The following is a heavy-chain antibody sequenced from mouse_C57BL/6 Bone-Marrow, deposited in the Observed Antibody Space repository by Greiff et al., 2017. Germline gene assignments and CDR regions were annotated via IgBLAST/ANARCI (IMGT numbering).Heavy chain of an antibody. CDR2: IHPNSGST. J-gene: IGHJ4*01. Sequence: QVQLQQPGAELVKPGASVKLSCKASGYTFTSYWMHWVKQRPGQGLEWIGMIHPNSGSTNYNEKFKSKATLTVDKSSSTAYMQLSSLTSEDSAVYYCARGGAIYYGYGYAMDYWGQGTSVTVSS. D-gene: IGHD2-2*01. CDR1: GYTFTSYW. V-gene: IGHV1-64*01. CDR3: ARGGAIYYGYGYAMDY.